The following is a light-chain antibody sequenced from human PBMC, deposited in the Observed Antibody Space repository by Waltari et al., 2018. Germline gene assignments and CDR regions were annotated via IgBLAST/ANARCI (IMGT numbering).Light chain of an antibody. CDR1: QGISNY. Sequence: DIQLTQSPSFLSASVGDRVTITCRSSQGISNYLAWYHQKPGKAPKLLIHTASTLQSGGPSRFSGSGSGTQFTLTISSLQPEDFATYYCQHRHSYPITFGQGTRLEIK. CDR2: TAS. CDR3: QHRHSYPIT. J-gene: IGKJ5*01. V-gene: IGKV1-9*01.